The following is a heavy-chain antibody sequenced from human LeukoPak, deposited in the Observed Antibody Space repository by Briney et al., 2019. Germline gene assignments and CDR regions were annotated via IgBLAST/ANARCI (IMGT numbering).Heavy chain of an antibody. CDR3: AKGRPTELGYCGRSICADWYFDL. CDR2: TYYRSKWYN. V-gene: IGHV6-1*01. CDR1: GDSVSSNSAA. D-gene: IGHD2-2*01. Sequence: SQTLSLTCAISGDSVSSNSAAWNWIRQSPSRGLEWLGRTYYRSKWYNDYAVSVKSRITINPDTSKNQFSLQLNSVTPEDTAVYYCAKGRPTELGYCGRSICADWYFDLWGRGTLLTVSS. J-gene: IGHJ2*01.